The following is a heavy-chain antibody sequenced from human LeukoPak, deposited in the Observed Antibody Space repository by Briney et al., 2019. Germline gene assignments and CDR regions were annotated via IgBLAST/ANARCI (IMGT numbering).Heavy chain of an antibody. D-gene: IGHD3-16*02. J-gene: IGHJ3*02. CDR3: ARDGVYDYVWGSYRSQPDAFDI. V-gene: IGHV4-34*01. Sequence: SETLSLTCAVYGGSFSGYYWSWIRQPPGKGLEWIGEINHSGSTNYNPSLKSRVTISVDTSKNQFSLKLSSVTAADTAVYYCARDGVYDYVWGSYRSQPDAFDIWGQGTMVTVSS. CDR1: GGSFSGYY. CDR2: INHSGST.